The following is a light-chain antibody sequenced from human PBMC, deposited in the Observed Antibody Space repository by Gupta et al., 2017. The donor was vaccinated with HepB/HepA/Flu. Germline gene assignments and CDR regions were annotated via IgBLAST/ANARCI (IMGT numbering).Light chain of an antibody. V-gene: IGKV4-1*01. CDR1: QTCRPRSVSENF. CDR2: EAS. Sequence: DHVMTQSPDSLTVFLCERATINCKSNQTCRPRSVSENFLNWYQQKPGKPPRLLIYEASTRQTGVPDRFSGSGSGTDFTLTINSLQAEDLAVYYCQQENSSPCTFGQGTKVEIK. J-gene: IGKJ1*01. CDR3: QQENSSPCT.